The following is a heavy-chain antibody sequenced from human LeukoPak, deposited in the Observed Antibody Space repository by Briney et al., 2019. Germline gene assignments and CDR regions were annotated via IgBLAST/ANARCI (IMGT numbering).Heavy chain of an antibody. D-gene: IGHD4-17*01. J-gene: IGHJ5*02. CDR2: ISGDGGST. Sequence: GGSLRLSCAASGFTFDDYAMYWVRQAPGKGLEWVSLISGDGGSTYYADSVKGRFTASRDNSKNSLYLQMHSLRAEDTALYYCAKERHGENWFDPWGQGTLVTVSS. CDR1: GFTFDDYA. V-gene: IGHV3-43*02. CDR3: AKERHGENWFDP.